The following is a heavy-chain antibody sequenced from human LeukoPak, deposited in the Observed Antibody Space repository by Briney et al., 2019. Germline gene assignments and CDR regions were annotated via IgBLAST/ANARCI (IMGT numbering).Heavy chain of an antibody. J-gene: IGHJ5*02. Sequence: GGSLRLSCAASGFTFSSYEMNWVRQAPGKGLEWVSYISSSGSTIYYADSVKGRFTISRDNAKNSLYLQMNSLRAEDTAVYYCARAWVVAGDHWFDPWGQGTLVTVSS. CDR1: GFTFSSYE. CDR2: ISSSGSTI. V-gene: IGHV3-48*03. D-gene: IGHD6-19*01. CDR3: ARAWVVAGDHWFDP.